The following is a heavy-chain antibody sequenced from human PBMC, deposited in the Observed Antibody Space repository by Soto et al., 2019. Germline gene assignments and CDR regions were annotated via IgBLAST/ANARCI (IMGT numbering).Heavy chain of an antibody. J-gene: IGHJ6*02. D-gene: IGHD3-10*01. CDR1: GYTFSSYG. CDR2: ISAYNGNT. V-gene: IGHV1-18*04. CDR3: ARDGVYGSGSYGYYGMDV. Sequence: QVQLVQSGAEVKKPGASVKVSCKASGYTFSSYGISWVRQAPGQGLEWMGWISAYNGNTNYAQKLQDRVTMTTDTSTSTAYMELRSLRSHDTAAYYCARDGVYGSGSYGYYGMDVWGQETTVTVSS.